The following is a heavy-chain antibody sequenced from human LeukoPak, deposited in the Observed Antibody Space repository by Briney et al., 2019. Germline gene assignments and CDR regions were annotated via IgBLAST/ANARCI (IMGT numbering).Heavy chain of an antibody. CDR3: ARHWCSSTSCYSLFDY. J-gene: IGHJ4*02. CDR2: IDYSGST. CDR1: GGSISSSSYY. Sequence: PSETLSLTCTVSGGSISSSSYYWGWIRQPPGKGLEWIGSIDYSGSTSYNPSLKSRVTISVDTSKNQFSLKLNSGTAADTAVFYCARHWCSSTSCYSLFDYWGQGTLVTVSS. V-gene: IGHV4-39*01. D-gene: IGHD2-2*01.